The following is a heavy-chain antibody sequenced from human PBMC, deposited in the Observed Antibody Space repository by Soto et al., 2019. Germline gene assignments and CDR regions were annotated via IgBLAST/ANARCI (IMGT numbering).Heavy chain of an antibody. J-gene: IGHJ4*02. D-gene: IGHD1-7*01. CDR2: IIPIFGTA. CDR1: GGTFSSYA. CDR3: ARKGKGGTTPFPFDY. Sequence: GASVKLSCKACGGTFSSYAISWVRQAPEQGLEWMGGIIPIFGTANYAQKFQGRVTITADESTSTAYMELSSLRSEDTAVYYCARKGKGGTTPFPFDYWGQGTLLTVSS. V-gene: IGHV1-69*13.